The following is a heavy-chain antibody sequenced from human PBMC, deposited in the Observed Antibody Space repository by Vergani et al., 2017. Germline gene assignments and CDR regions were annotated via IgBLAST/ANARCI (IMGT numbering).Heavy chain of an antibody. CDR3: AKMVSSSWYVCLDY. CDR1: GFTFSSYA. V-gene: IGHV3-23*01. CDR2: IIGSGGST. D-gene: IGHD6-13*01. Sequence: EVQLLASGGGLVQPGGSLRLSCAASGFTFSSYAMRWVRQAPGKGLEWVSAIIGSGGSTYYADSVKGRFTISRDNSKNTLYLQRNSLRAEDTAVYYCAKMVSSSWYVCLDYWGQGTLVTVSS. J-gene: IGHJ4*02.